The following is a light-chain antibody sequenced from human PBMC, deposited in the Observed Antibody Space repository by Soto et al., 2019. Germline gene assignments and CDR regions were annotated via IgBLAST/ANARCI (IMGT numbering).Light chain of an antibody. Sequence: QLVLTQPASVSGSPGQSITISCTGTSSDVGGYNYVSWYQQHPGKVPKVMIYDISNRPSGVSNRFSGSKSGNTASLTISGLQTEDEADYYCSSYTTSSTVVFGGGTKVTVL. CDR3: SSYTTSSTVV. V-gene: IGLV2-14*01. CDR2: DIS. J-gene: IGLJ2*01. CDR1: SSDVGGYNY.